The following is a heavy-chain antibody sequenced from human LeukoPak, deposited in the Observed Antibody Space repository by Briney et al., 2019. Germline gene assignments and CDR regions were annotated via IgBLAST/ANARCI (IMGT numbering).Heavy chain of an antibody. Sequence: PGGSLRLSCAASGFTFDDYGMSWVRQAPGKGLEWVSGINWNGGSTGYADSVKGRFTISRDNAKNSLYLQMNSLRAEDTALYYCARDMNYYDSTHYWDAFDIWGQGTMVTVSS. V-gene: IGHV3-20*04. CDR3: ARDMNYYDSTHYWDAFDI. CDR2: INWNGGST. J-gene: IGHJ3*02. D-gene: IGHD3-22*01. CDR1: GFTFDDYG.